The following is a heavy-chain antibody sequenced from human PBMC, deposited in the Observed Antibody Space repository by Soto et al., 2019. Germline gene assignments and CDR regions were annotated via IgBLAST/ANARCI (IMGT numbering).Heavy chain of an antibody. V-gene: IGHV4-59*08. Sequence: SETLSLTCTVSGGSISSYYWSWIRQPPGKGLEWIGYIYYSGSTNYNPSLKSRVTISVDTSKNQFSLKLSSVTAADTAVYYCARHNYGSGSTYFDDWGQGTLVTVSS. J-gene: IGHJ4*02. D-gene: IGHD3-10*01. CDR1: GGSISSYY. CDR2: IYYSGST. CDR3: ARHNYGSGSTYFDD.